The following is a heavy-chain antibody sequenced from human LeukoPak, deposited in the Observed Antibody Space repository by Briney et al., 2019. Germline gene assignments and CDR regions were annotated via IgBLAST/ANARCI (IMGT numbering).Heavy chain of an antibody. CDR1: GYSFTSFG. D-gene: IGHD3-22*01. J-gene: IGHJ4*02. V-gene: IGHV1-69*13. Sequence: ASVKVSCKASGYSFTSFGFSWVRQAPGQGLEWMGGIIPIFGTANYAQKFQGRVTITADESTSTAYMELSSLRSEDTAVYYCASALRDYYDSSGYPVFDYWGQGTLVTVSS. CDR2: IIPIFGTA. CDR3: ASALRDYYDSSGYPVFDY.